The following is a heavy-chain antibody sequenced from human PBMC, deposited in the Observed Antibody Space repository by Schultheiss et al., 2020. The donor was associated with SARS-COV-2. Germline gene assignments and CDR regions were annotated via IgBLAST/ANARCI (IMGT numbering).Heavy chain of an antibody. D-gene: IGHD5-18*01. V-gene: IGHV1-2*02. CDR2: INPNSGGT. CDR1: GYTFTGYY. Sequence: ASVKVSCKASGYTFTGYYMHWVRQAPGQGLEWMGWINPNSGGTNYAQKFQGRVTITADESTSTAYMELSSLRSDDTAVYYCARGKVTGSYGYYYYYGMDVWGQGTTVTVSS. J-gene: IGHJ6*02. CDR3: ARGKVTGSYGYYYYYGMDV.